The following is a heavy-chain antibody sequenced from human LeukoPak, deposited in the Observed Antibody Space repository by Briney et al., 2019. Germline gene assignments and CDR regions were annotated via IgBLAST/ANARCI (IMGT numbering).Heavy chain of an antibody. CDR1: GFTFSSYS. CDR3: ARVLRYCSGGNCYSGGLGYMDV. J-gene: IGHJ6*03. CDR2: ISSSSSYI. D-gene: IGHD2-15*01. V-gene: IGHV3-21*01. Sequence: GGSLRLSCAASGFTFSSYSMNWVRQAPGEGREWVSSISSSSSYIYYTDSVKGRFTMSRDNAKNSLYLQMNSLRAEDTAVYYCARVLRYCSGGNCYSGGLGYMDVWGKGTTVTISS.